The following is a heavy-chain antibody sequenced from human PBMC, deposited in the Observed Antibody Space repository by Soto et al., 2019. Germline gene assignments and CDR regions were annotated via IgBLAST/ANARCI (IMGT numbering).Heavy chain of an antibody. Sequence: EVQLVESGGGLVQPGGSLRLSCAASGFTFSSYSMNWVHQAPGKGLEWVSYISSSSSTIYYADSVKGRFTISRDNAKNSLYLQMNSLRDEDTAVYYCAREEVEGYYDSSGYAYWGQGTLVTVSS. V-gene: IGHV3-48*02. D-gene: IGHD3-22*01. CDR3: AREEVEGYYDSSGYAY. CDR2: ISSSSSTI. J-gene: IGHJ4*02. CDR1: GFTFSSYS.